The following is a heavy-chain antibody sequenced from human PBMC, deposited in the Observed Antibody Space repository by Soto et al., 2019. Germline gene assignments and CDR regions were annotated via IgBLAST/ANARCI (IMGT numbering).Heavy chain of an antibody. V-gene: IGHV4-59*12. J-gene: IGHJ5*02. D-gene: IGHD4-17*01. Sequence: SETLSLTCTVSGGSISSYYWSWIRQPPGKGLEWNGYIYYSGSTNYNPSLKDRVTISVDKSKNHFSLNLSSLTAADTAVYYCARSAPAPDDYGRKRNWFDPWGQGTLVTVS. CDR1: GGSISSYY. CDR3: ARSAPAPDDYGRKRNWFDP. CDR2: IYYSGST.